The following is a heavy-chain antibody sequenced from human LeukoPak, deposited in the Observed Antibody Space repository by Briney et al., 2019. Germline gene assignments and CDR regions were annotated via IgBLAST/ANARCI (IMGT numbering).Heavy chain of an antibody. CDR3: AKAKDYYYMDV. J-gene: IGHJ6*03. CDR2: IRYDESNK. CDR1: GFTFSSYG. V-gene: IGHV3-30*02. Sequence: GGSLRLSCAASGFTFSSYGMHWVRQAPGKGLEWVAFIRYDESNKYYADSVKGRFTISRDNSKSTLYLQMSSLRAGDTAVYNCAKAKDYYYMDVWGKGTTVTVSS.